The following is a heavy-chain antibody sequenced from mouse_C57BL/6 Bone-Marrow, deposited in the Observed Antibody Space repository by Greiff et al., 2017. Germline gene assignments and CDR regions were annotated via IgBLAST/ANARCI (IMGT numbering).Heavy chain of an antibody. CDR1: GFSLTSYG. CDR2: IWSDGSN. D-gene: IGHD2-3*01. V-gene: IGHV2-6-1*01. CDR3: ARHGYYGCWYFDV. Sequence: QVQLKESGPGLVAPAQSLSITCTVSGFSLTSYGVHWVRQTPGKGLEWLVVIWSDGSNTYNSALIYRLSTSTDNSKSQVFLKMNSLQTDDTAIYYCARHGYYGCWYFDVWGTGTTVTVSS. J-gene: IGHJ1*03.